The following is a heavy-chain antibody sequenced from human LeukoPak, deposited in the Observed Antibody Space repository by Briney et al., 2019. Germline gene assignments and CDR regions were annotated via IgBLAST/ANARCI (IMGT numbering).Heavy chain of an antibody. CDR3: ARSSGYFLNWFDP. CDR2: IYYSGST. V-gene: IGHV4-59*11. J-gene: IGHJ5*02. Sequence: SETLSLTCTVSGGSISSHYWSWIRQPPGKGLEWIGYIYYSGSTNYNPSLKSRVTISVDTSKNQSSLKLSSVTAADTAVYYCARSSGYFLNWFDPWGQGTLVTVSS. CDR1: GGSISSHY. D-gene: IGHD3-22*01.